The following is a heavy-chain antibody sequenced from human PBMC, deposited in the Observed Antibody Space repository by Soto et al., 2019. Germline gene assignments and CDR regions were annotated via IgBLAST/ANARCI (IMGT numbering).Heavy chain of an antibody. CDR3: ARDSKRGYSGYDKLDY. CDR1: GGSISSYY. V-gene: IGHV4-59*01. J-gene: IGHJ4*02. Sequence: SETLSLTCTVSGGSISSYYWSWIRQPPGKGLEWIGYIYYSGSTNYNPSLKSRVTMSVDTSKNQFSLKLSSVTPADTAVYYCARDSKRGYSGYDKLDYWGQGTPVTVSS. CDR2: IYYSGST. D-gene: IGHD5-12*01.